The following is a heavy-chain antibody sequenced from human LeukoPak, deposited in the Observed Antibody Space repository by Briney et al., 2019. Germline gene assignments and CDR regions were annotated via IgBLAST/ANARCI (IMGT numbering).Heavy chain of an antibody. V-gene: IGHV3-7*01. Sequence: GGSLRLSCAASGFTFSNYWMSWVRQAPGKGLEWVANIKQDGSERYYVDSVKGRFTISRDNAKNSLYLQMNSLRAEDTAVYWCARDDDYYYYGLDVWGQGTTVTVSS. CDR2: IKQDGSER. J-gene: IGHJ6*02. CDR3: ARDDDYYYYGLDV. CDR1: GFTFSNYW.